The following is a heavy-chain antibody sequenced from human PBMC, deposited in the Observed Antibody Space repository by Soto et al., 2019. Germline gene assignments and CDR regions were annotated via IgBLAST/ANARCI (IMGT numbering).Heavy chain of an antibody. D-gene: IGHD2-2*01. CDR1: GYTFTSYA. CDR2: INAGNGNT. V-gene: IGHV1-3*01. CDR3: ARVGINIVVVPAANYELAY. Sequence: GASVKVSCKASGYTFTSYAMHWVRQAPGQRLEWMGWINAGNGNTKYSQKFQGRVTITRDTSASTAYMELSSLRSEDTAVYYCARVGINIVVVPAANYELAYWGQGTLVTVSS. J-gene: IGHJ4*02.